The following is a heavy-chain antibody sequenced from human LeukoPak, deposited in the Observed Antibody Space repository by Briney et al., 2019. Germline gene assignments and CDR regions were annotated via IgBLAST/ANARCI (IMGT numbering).Heavy chain of an antibody. CDR2: IIPIFGTA. CDR3: ARGRREYYYDSSGYYYPH. J-gene: IGHJ4*02. CDR1: GGTFSSYA. Sequence: GASVKVSCKASGGTFSSYAISWVRQAPGQGLEWVGRIIPIFGTANYAQKFQGRVTITTDESTSTAYMELSSLRSEDTAVYYCARGRREYYYDSSGYYYPHWGQGTLVTVSS. D-gene: IGHD3-22*01. V-gene: IGHV1-69*05.